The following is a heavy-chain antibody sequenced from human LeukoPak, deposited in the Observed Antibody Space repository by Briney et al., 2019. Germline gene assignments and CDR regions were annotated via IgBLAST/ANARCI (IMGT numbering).Heavy chain of an antibody. CDR1: GGSISSGGYY. CDR2: IYYSGST. CDR3: ARDRYTVVSWHFDL. Sequence: SETLSLTCTVSGGSISSGGYYWSWIRQHPGKGLEWIGYIYYSGSTYYNPSLKSRVTISVDTSKNQFSLKLSSVTAADTAVYYCARDRYTVVSWHFDLWGRGTLVTVSS. J-gene: IGHJ2*01. V-gene: IGHV4-31*03. D-gene: IGHD4-23*01.